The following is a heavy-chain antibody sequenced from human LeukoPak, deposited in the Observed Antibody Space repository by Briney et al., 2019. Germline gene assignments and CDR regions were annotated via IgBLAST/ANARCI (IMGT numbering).Heavy chain of an antibody. CDR1: GGSFSGYY. V-gene: IGHV4-34*01. Sequence: SEILSLTCAVYGGSFSGYYWSWIRQPPGKGLEWIGEINHSGSTNYNPSLKSRVTISVDTSKNQFSLKLSSVTAADTAVYYCARRGIAAPYYFDYWGQGTLVTVSS. CDR2: INHSGST. J-gene: IGHJ4*02. CDR3: ARRGIAAPYYFDY. D-gene: IGHD6-25*01.